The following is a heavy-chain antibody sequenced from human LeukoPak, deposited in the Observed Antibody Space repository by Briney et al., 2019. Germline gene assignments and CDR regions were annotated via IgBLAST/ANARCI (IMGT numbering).Heavy chain of an antibody. CDR1: GYTFTSYG. D-gene: IGHD1-26*01. V-gene: IGHV1-18*01. CDR2: ISAYNGNT. Sequence: GASVKVSCKASGYTFTSYGISWVRQAPGQGLEWMGWISAYNGNTNYAQKLQGRVTMTTDTSTSTAYMELRSLRSDDTAVYYCTGSYTPDDAFDIWGQGTMVTVSS. CDR3: TGSYTPDDAFDI. J-gene: IGHJ3*02.